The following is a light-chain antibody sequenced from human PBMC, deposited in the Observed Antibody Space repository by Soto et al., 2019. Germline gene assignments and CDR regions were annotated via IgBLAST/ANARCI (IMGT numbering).Light chain of an antibody. CDR3: QHYVTWPLT. CDR1: QSISRS. CDR2: DAS. Sequence: EIVLTQSPAILSVSPGERATLSCRASQSISRSLAWYQQKPGQAPRLLISDASTRATGIPARFSGSGSGTEFTLTISSLQSEDFAVYYCQHYVTWPLTFGGGTKVDIK. V-gene: IGKV3-15*01. J-gene: IGKJ4*01.